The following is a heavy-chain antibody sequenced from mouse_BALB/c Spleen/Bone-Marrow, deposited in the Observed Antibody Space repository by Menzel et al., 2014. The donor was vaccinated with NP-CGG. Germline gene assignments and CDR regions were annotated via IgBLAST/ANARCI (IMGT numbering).Heavy chain of an antibody. Sequence: EVKLVESGGGLVKPGGSLKLSCAASGFAFSNYDMSWVRQTPEKRLEWVAYISSGGGSTYYPDTMKGRFTISRDNAKDALYLQMSSLKSEDTAMYYCARHGTVSWFAYWGQGTLVTGSA. CDR2: ISSGGGST. J-gene: IGHJ3*01. D-gene: IGHD4-1*01. V-gene: IGHV5-12-1*01. CDR3: ARHGTVSWFAY. CDR1: GFAFSNYD.